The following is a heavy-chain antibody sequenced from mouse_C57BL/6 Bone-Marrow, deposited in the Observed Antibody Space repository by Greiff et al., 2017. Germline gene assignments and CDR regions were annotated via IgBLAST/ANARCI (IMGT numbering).Heavy chain of an antibody. CDR1: GYTFTSYW. CDR3: ASEGFITTMDD. Sequence: VQLQQPGAELVMPGASVKLSCKASGYTFTSYWMHWVKQRPGHGLEWIGEIDPSDSYTNYNQKFKGKSTFTVDKSSSTAYMQLSSLTSEDSAVYYCASEGFITTMDDWGQGTSVTVSS. V-gene: IGHV1-69*01. CDR2: IDPSDSYT. D-gene: IGHD1-1*01. J-gene: IGHJ4*01.